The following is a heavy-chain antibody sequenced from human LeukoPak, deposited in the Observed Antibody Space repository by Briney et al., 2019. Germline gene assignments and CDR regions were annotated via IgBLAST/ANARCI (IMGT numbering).Heavy chain of an antibody. J-gene: IGHJ4*02. D-gene: IGHD5-18*01. Sequence: ASVKVSCKASGYTFTGYYMHWVRQAPGQGLEWMGWINPNSGGTNYAQKFQSRVTMTRDTSISTAYMELSRLRSDDTAVYFCARDTERGYSFFDYWGQGTLVTVSS. CDR2: INPNSGGT. CDR1: GYTFTGYY. V-gene: IGHV1-2*02. CDR3: ARDTERGYSFFDY.